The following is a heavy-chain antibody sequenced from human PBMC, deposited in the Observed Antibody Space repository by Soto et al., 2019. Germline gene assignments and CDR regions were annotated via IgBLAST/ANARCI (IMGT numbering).Heavy chain of an antibody. CDR2: ISSHGGST. V-gene: IGHV3-64D*06. Sequence: GETLCLSCSASGFTFSSYAMHWVRQAPGKGLEYVLAISSHGGSTYYAASVKGRFTISRDNSKNTLSLQMSSLRAEDTAVYYYVKDSDSYYYDSSGSTLDYWGQGTLVTVSS. CDR3: VKDSDSYYYDSSGSTLDY. J-gene: IGHJ4*02. D-gene: IGHD3-22*01. CDR1: GFTFSSYA.